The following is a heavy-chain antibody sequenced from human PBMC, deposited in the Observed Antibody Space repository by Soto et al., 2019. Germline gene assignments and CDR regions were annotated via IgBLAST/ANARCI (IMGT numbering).Heavy chain of an antibody. CDR1: GYTFTGYY. J-gene: IGHJ4*02. CDR2: INPNSGGT. V-gene: IGHV1-2*02. CDR3: AFSWRYGSGCQRTFDY. D-gene: IGHD6-19*01. Sequence: ASVKVSCKASGYTFTGYYMHWVRQAPGQGLEWMGWINPNSGGTNYAQKFQGRVTMTRDTSISTAYMELSRLRSDDTAVYYCAFSWRYGSGCQRTFDYWGQGNLVTVSS.